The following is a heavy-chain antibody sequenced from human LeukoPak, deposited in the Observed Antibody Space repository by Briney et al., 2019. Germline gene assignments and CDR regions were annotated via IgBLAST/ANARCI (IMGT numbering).Heavy chain of an antibody. J-gene: IGHJ3*02. CDR1: GYTFTSYG. CDR3: ARTYDTKAFDI. V-gene: IGHV1-18*01. D-gene: IGHD3-22*01. Sequence: ASVKVSCKASGYTFTSYGISWVRQAPGQGLEWMGWISAYNGNTNYAQKLQGRVTMTTDTSTSTVYMELRSLTSDDTAVYYCARTYDTKAFDIWGQGTMVTVSS. CDR2: ISAYNGNT.